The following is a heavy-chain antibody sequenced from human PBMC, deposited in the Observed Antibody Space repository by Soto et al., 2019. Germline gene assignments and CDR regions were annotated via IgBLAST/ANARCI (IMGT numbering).Heavy chain of an antibody. J-gene: IGHJ4*02. CDR2: ISGSGGST. Sequence: PGGPLRLSCAASGFTFSSYAMSWVRQAPGKGLEWVSAISGSGGSTYYADSVEGRFTISRDNSKNTLYLQMNSRRAEDTAVYYWAKGAQLRFLEWFPVWIDYWGQGTLVTVSS. V-gene: IGHV3-23*01. CDR3: AKGAQLRFLEWFPVWIDY. D-gene: IGHD3-3*01. CDR1: GFTFSSYA.